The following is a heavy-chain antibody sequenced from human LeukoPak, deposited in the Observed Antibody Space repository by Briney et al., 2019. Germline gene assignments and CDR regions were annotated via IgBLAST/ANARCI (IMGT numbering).Heavy chain of an antibody. D-gene: IGHD6-6*01. Sequence: GASVKVSCKASVYTFTGYYMHGAPQAPGQGLEWRGRINPNRGGTNYAQKFQGRVTMTRDTSISTAYMELSRLRSDDTAVYYCARDGSSSGRDSYFDYWGQGTLVTVSS. J-gene: IGHJ4*02. CDR1: VYTFTGYY. CDR2: INPNRGGT. CDR3: ARDGSSSGRDSYFDY. V-gene: IGHV1-2*06.